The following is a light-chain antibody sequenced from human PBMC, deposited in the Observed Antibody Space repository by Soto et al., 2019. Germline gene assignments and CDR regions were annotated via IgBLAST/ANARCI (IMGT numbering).Light chain of an antibody. CDR3: QAWDSSTAYVV. CDR1: KLGDKY. V-gene: IGLV3-1*01. Sequence: SYELTQQPSVSVSPGQTASITCSGDKLGDKYACWYQQKPGQSPVLVIYQDSKRPSGIPERFSGSNSGNTATLTISGTQAMDEADYYCQAWDSSTAYVVFGGGTKLTVL. CDR2: QDS. J-gene: IGLJ2*01.